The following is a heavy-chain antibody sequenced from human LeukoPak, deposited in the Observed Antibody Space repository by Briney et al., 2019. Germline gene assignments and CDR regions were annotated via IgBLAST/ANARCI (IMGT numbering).Heavy chain of an antibody. V-gene: IGHV4-59*01. CDR1: GGSISSYY. CDR3: ARVGYYYDSSGYFGPGYFDY. D-gene: IGHD3-22*01. J-gene: IGHJ4*02. Sequence: PSETLSLTCTVSGGSISSYYWSWIRQPPGKGLEWIGYIYYSGSTNYNPSLKSRVTISVDTSKNQFSLKLSSVTAADTAAYYCARVGYYYDSSGYFGPGYFDYWGQGTLVTVSS. CDR2: IYYSGST.